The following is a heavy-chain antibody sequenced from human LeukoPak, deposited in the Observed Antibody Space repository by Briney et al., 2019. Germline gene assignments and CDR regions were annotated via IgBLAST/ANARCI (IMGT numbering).Heavy chain of an antibody. CDR1: VFTFISYG. V-gene: IGHV3-30*02. CDR3: AKGGGYEAQYYYYYLDV. CDR2: IRYDGSNK. J-gene: IGHJ6*03. D-gene: IGHD5-12*01. Sequence: GGSLRLSCAASVFTFISYGMYWVRQAPGKGLEAVAFIRYDGSNKYYADPVRGRFTVSRDNSKNTLYLQMKSLRAEDTAVYYCAKGGGYEAQYYYYYLDVWGKGTTVTISS.